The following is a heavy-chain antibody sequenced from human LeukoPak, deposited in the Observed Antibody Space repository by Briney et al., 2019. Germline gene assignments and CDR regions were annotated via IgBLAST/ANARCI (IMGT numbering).Heavy chain of an antibody. J-gene: IGHJ4*02. Sequence: GGSLRLSSEASGFSFSDHWMGWVRQAPGKGLECVANIKHDGSGKEYVDSVKGRFTISRDNAKNSVYLEMSSLRAEDTAVYYCAKWRWRQSEYDDWGQGTLVTVSS. CDR1: GFSFSDHW. CDR2: IKHDGSGK. D-gene: IGHD5-24*01. V-gene: IGHV3-7*01. CDR3: AKWRWRQSEYDD.